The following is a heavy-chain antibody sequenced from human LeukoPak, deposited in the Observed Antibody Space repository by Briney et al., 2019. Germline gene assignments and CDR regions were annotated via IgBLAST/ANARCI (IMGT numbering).Heavy chain of an antibody. CDR2: INGGGNTT. CDR1: GFAFSSFA. J-gene: IGHJ6*03. V-gene: IGHV3-23*01. Sequence: PGGSLRLSCAASGFAFSSFAMGWVRKSPGKGLEWLSTINGGGNTTFYADSVKGRFTISRDNSNNTLYLHMDSLRPDNTAIYYCTKELHVAVAVADYYYFYMDVWGRGTAVTVSS. D-gene: IGHD6-19*01. CDR3: TKELHVAVAVADYYYFYMDV.